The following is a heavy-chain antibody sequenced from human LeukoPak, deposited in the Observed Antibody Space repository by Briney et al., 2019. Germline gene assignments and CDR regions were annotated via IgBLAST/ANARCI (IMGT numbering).Heavy chain of an antibody. Sequence: GGSLRLSCAASGFTFSSYSMNWLRQAPGKGLEWVSSISSSSSYIYYADSVKGRFTISRDKAKNSLYLQMNSLRAEDTAVYYCARAGTGVVTNNWFDPWGQGTLVTVSS. CDR2: ISSSSSYI. CDR3: ARAGTGVVTNNWFDP. J-gene: IGHJ5*02. D-gene: IGHD3-3*01. CDR1: GFTFSSYS. V-gene: IGHV3-21*01.